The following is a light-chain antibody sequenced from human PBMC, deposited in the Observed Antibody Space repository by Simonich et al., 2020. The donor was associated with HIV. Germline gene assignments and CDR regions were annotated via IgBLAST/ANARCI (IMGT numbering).Light chain of an antibody. V-gene: IGKV4-1*01. J-gene: IGKJ2*01. CDR1: QGVLYSSNSKNY. Sequence: DIGMTQSPDSLPVSLRERATINCKSSQGVLYSSNSKNYLPWYQQKPGQPPKLLIYGASTRESGVPDRFSGSGSGTDFALTISSLQAEDVAVYYCQQYYSTPYTFGQGTKLEIK. CDR3: QQYYSTPYT. CDR2: GAS.